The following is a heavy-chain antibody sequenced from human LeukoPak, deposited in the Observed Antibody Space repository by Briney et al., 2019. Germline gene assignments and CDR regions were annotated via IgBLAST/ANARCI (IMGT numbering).Heavy chain of an antibody. CDR2: ISSSRRTI. CDR1: GFTFSTYN. V-gene: IGHV3-48*01. D-gene: IGHD2-15*01. CDR3: ARSSTRYCSGGSCYSGVLGYFDY. Sequence: GGSLRLSCGASGFTFSTYNINWVRQAPGKGLEWVSYISSSRRTISYADSVKGRFTISRDNAKNSLYLQMNSLRAEDTAVYYGARSSTRYCSGGSCYSGVLGYFDYWGQGTLVTVSS. J-gene: IGHJ4*02.